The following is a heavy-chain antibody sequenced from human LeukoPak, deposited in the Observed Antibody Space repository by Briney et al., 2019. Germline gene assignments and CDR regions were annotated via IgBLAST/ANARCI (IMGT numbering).Heavy chain of an antibody. J-gene: IGHJ6*02. CDR3: ARGQGAYYDFWSSLGHGMDV. D-gene: IGHD3-3*01. CDR2: IYHSGST. CDR1: GGSISSGGYS. V-gene: IGHV4-30-2*01. Sequence: SQTLSLTCAVSGGSISSGGYSWSWIRQPPGKGLEWIGYIYHSGSTYYNPSLKSRVTISVDRSKNQFSLNLSSVTAADTAVYYCARGQGAYYDFWSSLGHGMDVWGQGTTVTVSS.